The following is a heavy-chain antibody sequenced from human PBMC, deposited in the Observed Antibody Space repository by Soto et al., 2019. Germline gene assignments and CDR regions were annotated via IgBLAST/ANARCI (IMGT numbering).Heavy chain of an antibody. D-gene: IGHD1-26*01. V-gene: IGHV1-3*01. J-gene: IGHJ6*02. Sequence: ASVKVSCKASGYTFTSYAMHWVRQAPGQRLEWMGWINAGNGNTKYSQKFQGRVTITRDTSASTAYMELSSLRSEDTAVYYCASSLSGSYYCYGMDVWGQGTTVTVSS. CDR1: GYTFTSYA. CDR2: INAGNGNT. CDR3: ASSLSGSYYCYGMDV.